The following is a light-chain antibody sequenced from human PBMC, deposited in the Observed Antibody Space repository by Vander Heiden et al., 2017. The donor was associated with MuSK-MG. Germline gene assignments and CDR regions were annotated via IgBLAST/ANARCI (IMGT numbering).Light chain of an antibody. CDR3: CSYAGKNVV. Sequence: QSAPTQPPSASGSPGQSVTISCTGTSSDVGEYKSVSWYQHHPGKAPILIMYDVTKRPSGVPDRVSGAQSASTASLTVSGLQAEEESQDYCCSYAGKNVVVGTGTKVTV. CDR1: SSDVGEYKS. CDR2: DVT. V-gene: IGLV2-8*01. J-gene: IGLJ1*01.